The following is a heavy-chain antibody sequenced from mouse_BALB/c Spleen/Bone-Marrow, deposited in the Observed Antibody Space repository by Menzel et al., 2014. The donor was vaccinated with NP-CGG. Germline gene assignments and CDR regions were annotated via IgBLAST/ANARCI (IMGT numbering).Heavy chain of an antibody. CDR1: GFTSSSFG. V-gene: IGHV5-17*02. Sequence: EVQLVESGGGLVQPGGSRKLSCAASGFTSSSFGMHWVRQAPEKGLEWVAYISSGSSTIYYADTVKGRFTISRDNPKNTLFLQMTSLRSEDTAMYYCARSSYGYDRQAYFFDYWGQGTTPTVSS. CDR3: ARSSYGYDRQAYFFDY. D-gene: IGHD2-2*01. J-gene: IGHJ2*01. CDR2: ISSGSSTI.